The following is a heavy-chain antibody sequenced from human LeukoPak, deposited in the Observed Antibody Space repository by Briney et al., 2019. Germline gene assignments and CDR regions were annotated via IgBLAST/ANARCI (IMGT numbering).Heavy chain of an antibody. J-gene: IGHJ4*02. CDR2: ISYDGSNK. Sequence: GRSLRLSCAASGFTFSSYAMHWVRQAPGKGLEWVAVISYDGSNKYYADSVKGRFTISRDNSKNTLYLQMNSLRAEDTAVYYCARDTLYGNYFDYWGQGTLVPVSS. CDR3: ARDTLYGNYFDY. CDR1: GFTFSSYA. V-gene: IGHV3-30-3*01. D-gene: IGHD3-10*01.